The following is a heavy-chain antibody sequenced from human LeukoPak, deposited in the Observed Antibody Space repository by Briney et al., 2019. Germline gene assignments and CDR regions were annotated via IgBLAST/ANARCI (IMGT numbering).Heavy chain of an antibody. Sequence: PSETLSLTCSVSGYSIRRGQYWWWIRKPPGKGLEWTGSMYHSGSTYYNPSLKSRGTISIDTAKNQFSLKLTSVTAADRAVYYCARDRRDGYNRVSDYWGQGILVTVSS. CDR3: ARDRRDGYNRVSDY. CDR1: GYSIRRGQY. D-gene: IGHD5-24*01. CDR2: MYHSGST. J-gene: IGHJ4*02. V-gene: IGHV4-38-2*02.